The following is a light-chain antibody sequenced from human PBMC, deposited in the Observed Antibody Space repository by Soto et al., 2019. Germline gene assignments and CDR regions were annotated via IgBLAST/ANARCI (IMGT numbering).Light chain of an antibody. CDR2: DVS. J-gene: IGLJ2*01. Sequence: QSALTQPASVSGSPGQSITISCTGTISDIGDYNYVSWYQQHPGKAPKLMIYDVSNRPSGVSNRCSGSKSGYTASLTISGLQPDDDADYYCSSYRSSSPLVVFGGGTKLTVL. V-gene: IGLV2-14*03. CDR3: SSYRSSSPLVV. CDR1: ISDIGDYNY.